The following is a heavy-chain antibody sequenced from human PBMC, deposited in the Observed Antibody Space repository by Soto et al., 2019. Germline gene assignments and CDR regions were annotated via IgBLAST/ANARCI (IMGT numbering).Heavy chain of an antibody. CDR2: IIPIFGTA. J-gene: IGHJ4*02. CDR3: ARDYHYYDSSGYYSFDY. Sequence: ASVKVSCKASGGTFSSYAISWVRQAPGQGLEWMGGIIPIFGTANYAQKFQGRATITADKSTSTAYMELSSLRSEDTAVYYCARDYHYYDSSGYYSFDYWGQGTLVTVSS. CDR1: GGTFSSYA. D-gene: IGHD3-22*01. V-gene: IGHV1-69*06.